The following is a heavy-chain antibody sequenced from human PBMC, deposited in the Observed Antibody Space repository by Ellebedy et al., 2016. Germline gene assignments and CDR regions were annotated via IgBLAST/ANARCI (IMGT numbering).Heavy chain of an antibody. CDR3: AREGHTSGRAGTFDY. Sequence: GGSLRLSCEGSGYPFSNWIIHWVRRAPGKGLEWVAAISQEGRAKYYAESVNGRFSISRDNSKNTVYLQMDSLRAEETAVYYCAREGHTSGRAGTFDYWGQGTLVTVSS. D-gene: IGHD6-19*01. CDR1: GYPFSNWI. J-gene: IGHJ4*02. CDR2: ISQEGRAK. V-gene: IGHV3-30*01.